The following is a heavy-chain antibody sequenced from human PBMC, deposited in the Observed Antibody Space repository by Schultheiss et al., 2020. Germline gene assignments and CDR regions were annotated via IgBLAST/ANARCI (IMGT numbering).Heavy chain of an antibody. CDR3: ARTAKGYSYGLSDFDY. CDR2: IDWDDDK. D-gene: IGHD5-18*01. J-gene: IGHJ4*02. V-gene: IGHV2-70*11. Sequence: SCPTLVKPTQTLTLTCTFSGFSLSTSGMCVSWIRQPPGKALEWLARIDWDDDKYYSTSLKTRLTISKDTSKNQVVLTMTNMDPVDTATYYCARTAKGYSYGLSDFDYWGQGTLVTVSS. CDR1: GFSLSTSGMC.